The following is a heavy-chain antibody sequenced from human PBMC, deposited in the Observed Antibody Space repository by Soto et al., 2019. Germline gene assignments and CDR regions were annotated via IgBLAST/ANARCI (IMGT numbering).Heavy chain of an antibody. CDR3: AKDGGSGKPLGYYGMDV. Sequence: GGSLRLSCAASGFTFSSYGMHWVRQAPGKGLEWVAVISYDGSNKYYADSVKGRFTISRDNSKNTLYLQMNSLRAEDTAVYYCAKDGGSGKPLGYYGMDVWGQGTTVTVSS. J-gene: IGHJ6*02. D-gene: IGHD3-10*01. CDR2: ISYDGSNK. CDR1: GFTFSSYG. V-gene: IGHV3-30*18.